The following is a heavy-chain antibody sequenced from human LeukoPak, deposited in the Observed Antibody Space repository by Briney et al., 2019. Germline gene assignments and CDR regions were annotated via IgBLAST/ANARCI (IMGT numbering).Heavy chain of an antibody. CDR3: ATEYSSSFGP. CDR1: GYTFTGYS. J-gene: IGHJ5*02. D-gene: IGHD6-6*01. V-gene: IGHV1-2*02. CDR2: INPNSGDT. Sequence: GASVKVSCKASGYTFTGYSMHWVRQAPGQGVEWMGWINPNSGDTNYAQKFQGRVTMTRDTSISTAYMEVRSLRSDDTAVYYCATEYSSSFGPWGQGTLVTVSS.